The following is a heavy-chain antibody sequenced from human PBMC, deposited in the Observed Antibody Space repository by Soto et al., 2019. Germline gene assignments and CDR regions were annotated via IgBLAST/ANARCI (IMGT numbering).Heavy chain of an antibody. CDR1: GGTFSSYT. J-gene: IGHJ4*02. D-gene: IGHD3-10*01. Sequence: QVQLVQSGAEVKKPGSSVKVSCKASGGTFSSYTISWVRQAPGQGLEWMGRIIPILGIANYAQKFQGRVTIAADKPTSTAYMELSSLRSEDTAVYYCARVKRITMVRGVISHFDYWGQGTLVTVSS. CDR2: IIPILGIA. V-gene: IGHV1-69*02. CDR3: ARVKRITMVRGVISHFDY.